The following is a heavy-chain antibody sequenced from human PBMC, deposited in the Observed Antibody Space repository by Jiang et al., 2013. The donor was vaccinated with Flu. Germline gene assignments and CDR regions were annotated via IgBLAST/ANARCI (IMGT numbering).Heavy chain of an antibody. J-gene: IGHJ4*02. V-gene: IGHV4-30-4*07. CDR3: ARDRGELLRVDY. Sequence: CAVSGGSISSGGYSWSWIRQPPGKGLEWIGYILLQSGAPTTTRPSKSRVTISVDTSKNQXSLKLSSVTAADTAVYYCARDRGELLRVDYWGQGTLVTVSS. CDR1: GGSISSGGYS. D-gene: IGHD1-26*01. CDR2: ILLQSGAP.